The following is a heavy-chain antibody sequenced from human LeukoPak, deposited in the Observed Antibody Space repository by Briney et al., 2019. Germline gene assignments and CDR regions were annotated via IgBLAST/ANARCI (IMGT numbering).Heavy chain of an antibody. CDR2: IGGSNGIT. CDR3: ARGKPVTGTPDYYSYGMGV. Sequence: GGSLRLSCAASRFTFNSYAMSWVRQAPGKGLEWVSVIGGSNGITFYVGSVKGRFTISRDNSKDTLYLQMNSLRAEDTALYYCARGKPVTGTPDYYSYGMGVWGQGTMVTVSS. D-gene: IGHD1-20*01. CDR1: RFTFNSYA. J-gene: IGHJ6*02. V-gene: IGHV3-23*01.